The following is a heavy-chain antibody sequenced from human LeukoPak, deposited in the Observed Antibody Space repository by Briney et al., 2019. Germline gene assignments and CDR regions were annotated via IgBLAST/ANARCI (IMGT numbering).Heavy chain of an antibody. V-gene: IGHV5-51*01. CDR2: INPGDSDA. D-gene: IGHD6-19*01. J-gene: IGHJ4*02. CDR3: ARSSAGWYSQFDY. CDR1: EYRFVNYW. Sequence: GESLKISCRGSEYRFVNYWIAWVRQMPGKGLEWMGIINPGDSDARYSPSFQGQVTISVDNSISTAYLQWSSLMASYTAMYYCARSSAGWYSQFDYWGQGTLVTVSS.